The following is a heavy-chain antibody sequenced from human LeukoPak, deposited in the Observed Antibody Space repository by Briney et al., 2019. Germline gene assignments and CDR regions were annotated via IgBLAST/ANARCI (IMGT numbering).Heavy chain of an antibody. J-gene: IGHJ4*02. D-gene: IGHD6-19*01. V-gene: IGHV3-23*01. Sequence: GGSLRLSCAASGFSFSSHGMSWVRQAPGKGLEWVSGIIGGAGSTYYADSVKGRFTISGDNSKNTLYLQMNSLRAEDTAVYYRAKEHSSGCVDYWGQGTLVTVSS. CDR2: IIGGAGST. CDR1: GFSFSSHG. CDR3: AKEHSSGCVDY.